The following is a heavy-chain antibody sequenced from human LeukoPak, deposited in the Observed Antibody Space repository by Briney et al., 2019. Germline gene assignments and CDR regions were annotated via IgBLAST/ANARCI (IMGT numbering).Heavy chain of an antibody. Sequence: GGSLRLSCAASGFTFSSYAMHWVRQAPGKGLEWVAVISYDGSNKYYADSVKGRFTISRDNSKNTLYLQMNSLRAEDTAVYYCARDGIAAAGTGYFDYWGQGTLVTVSS. CDR2: ISYDGSNK. D-gene: IGHD6-13*01. V-gene: IGHV3-30*04. CDR1: GFTFSSYA. CDR3: ARDGIAAAGTGYFDY. J-gene: IGHJ4*02.